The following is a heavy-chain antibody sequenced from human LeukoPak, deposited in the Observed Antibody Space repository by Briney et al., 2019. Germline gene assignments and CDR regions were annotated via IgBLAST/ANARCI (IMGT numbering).Heavy chain of an antibody. Sequence: GASVKVSCKASGYTFTSYDINWVRQATGQGLEWMGWMNPNSGNTGYAQKFQGRVTMTRNTSISTAYMELSGLRSEDTAVYYCARGEGIVATTYNYYMDVWGKGTTVTVSS. J-gene: IGHJ6*03. V-gene: IGHV1-8*01. D-gene: IGHD5-12*01. CDR3: ARGEGIVATTYNYYMDV. CDR1: GYTFTSYD. CDR2: MNPNSGNT.